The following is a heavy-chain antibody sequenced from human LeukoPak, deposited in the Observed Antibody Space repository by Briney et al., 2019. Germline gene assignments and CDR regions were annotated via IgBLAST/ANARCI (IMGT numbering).Heavy chain of an antibody. J-gene: IGHJ4*02. CDR3: AKNQQLGFEN. D-gene: IGHD6-6*01. Sequence: SETLSLTCAVYLGSLSVYYWSWIRHPPQKGREWIGEINHSGSTNYNTSLKSRVTISLDTSKNKSLLKLSSVKAGDTAVYYCAKNQQLGFENWGKGNLITV. CDR1: LGSLSVYY. V-gene: IGHV4-34*01. CDR2: INHSGST.